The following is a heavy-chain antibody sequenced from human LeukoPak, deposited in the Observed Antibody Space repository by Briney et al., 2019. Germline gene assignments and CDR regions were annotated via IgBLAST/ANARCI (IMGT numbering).Heavy chain of an antibody. CDR3: SGSDAFDI. CDR2: IYYSGST. Sequence: PSETLSLTCTVSGGSVSSGSYYWSWIRQPPGKGLEWIGYIYYSGSTNYNPSLKSRVTISVDTSKNQFSLKLSSVTAADTAVYYCSGSDAFDIWGQGTMVTVSS. CDR1: GGSVSSGSYY. J-gene: IGHJ3*02. V-gene: IGHV4-61*01. D-gene: IGHD2-15*01.